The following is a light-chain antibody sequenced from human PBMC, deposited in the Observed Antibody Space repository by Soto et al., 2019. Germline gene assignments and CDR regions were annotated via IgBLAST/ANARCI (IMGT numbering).Light chain of an antibody. CDR1: QSVGSY. J-gene: IGKJ1*01. CDR3: HHYGSSRT. Sequence: EIVLTQSPATLSLSPGDRATLSCRASQSVGSYLGWYQQRPGQAPRLLIYDASSRATGIPDRFSGSGSGTDFTLTISRLEPEDFAVYYCHHYGSSRTFGQGTKVEIK. V-gene: IGKV3-20*01. CDR2: DAS.